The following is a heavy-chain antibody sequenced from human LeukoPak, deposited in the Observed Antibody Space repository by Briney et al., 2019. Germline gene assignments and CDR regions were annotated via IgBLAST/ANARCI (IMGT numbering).Heavy chain of an antibody. CDR3: AKDGRFLEWFPDAFDI. CDR1: VFTFSNAW. V-gene: IGHV3-15*01. J-gene: IGHJ3*02. D-gene: IGHD3-3*01. Sequence: GGSLRLSCAASVFTFSNAWMSWVRQAPGKGLEWVGRIKSKTDGGTTDYAAPVKGRFTISRDDSKNTLYLQMNSLRAEDTAVYYCAKDGRFLEWFPDAFDIWGQGTMVTVSS. CDR2: IKSKTDGGTT.